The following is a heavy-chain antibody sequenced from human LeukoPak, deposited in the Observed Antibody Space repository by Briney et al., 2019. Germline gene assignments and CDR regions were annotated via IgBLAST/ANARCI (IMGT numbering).Heavy chain of an antibody. CDR3: ARDDSSGYSFLGY. CDR2: IIPIFGTA. Sequence: GPSVKVSCKASGGTFSSYAISWVRQAPGQGLEWMGGIIPIFGTANYAQKFQGRVTITADESTSTAYMELSSLRSEDTAVYYCARDDSSGYSFLGYWGQGTLVTVSS. V-gene: IGHV1-69*01. CDR1: GGTFSSYA. D-gene: IGHD3-22*01. J-gene: IGHJ4*02.